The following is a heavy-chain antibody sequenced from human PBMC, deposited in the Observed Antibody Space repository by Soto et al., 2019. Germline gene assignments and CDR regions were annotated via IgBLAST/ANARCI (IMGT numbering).Heavy chain of an antibody. CDR3: ARGREIAEDAFDI. Sequence: SETLSLTCTVSGGSISSSSYYWGWIRQPPGKGLEWIGSIYYSGSTYYNPSLKSRVTISVDTSKNQFSLKLSSVTAADTAVYYCARGREIAEDAFDIWGQGTMVTVSS. CDR2: IYYSGST. J-gene: IGHJ3*02. D-gene: IGHD1-26*01. V-gene: IGHV4-39*01. CDR1: GGSISSSSYY.